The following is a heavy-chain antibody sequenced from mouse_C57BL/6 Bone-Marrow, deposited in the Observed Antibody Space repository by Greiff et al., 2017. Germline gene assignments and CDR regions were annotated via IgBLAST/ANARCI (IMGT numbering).Heavy chain of an antibody. CDR1: GYTFTDYY. V-gene: IGHV1-76*01. CDR3: ARRGCITTVVAGWYFDV. CDR2: IYPGSGTT. J-gene: IGHJ1*03. D-gene: IGHD1-1*01. Sequence: QVQLQQSGAELVRPGASVKLSCKASGYTFTDYYINWVKQRPGQGLEWIARIYPGSGTTYYNEKFKGKATLTAEKCSSTAYMQLSSLTDEASAVYVWARRGCITTVVAGWYFDVWCTGTTVTVSS.